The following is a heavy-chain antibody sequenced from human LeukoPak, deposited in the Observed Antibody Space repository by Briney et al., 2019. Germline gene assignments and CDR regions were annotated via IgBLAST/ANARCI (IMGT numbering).Heavy chain of an antibody. CDR1: GFTFSTYW. Sequence: GGSLRLSCAASGFTFSTYWMHWVRQAPGKGPEWVANMKQDGSEKFYMDSVKGRFTISRDNANNSLYLQMNNLSAEDTAVYYCARDSSDGGTSSYRQSDYWGQGTLVTVSS. V-gene: IGHV3-7*01. CDR2: MKQDGSEK. D-gene: IGHD3-16*02. J-gene: IGHJ4*02. CDR3: ARDSSDGGTSSYRQSDY.